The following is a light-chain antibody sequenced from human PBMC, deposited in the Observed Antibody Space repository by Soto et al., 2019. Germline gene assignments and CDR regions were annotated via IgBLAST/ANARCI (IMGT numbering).Light chain of an antibody. Sequence: EILRTQSPATLSVSPGERVTLSCRAGQGVTTNFAWYQQKSGQSPRLLIYDVSSRATGVPSRFSGTGSETDFTLTISGLQSEDSAIYFCQQYNNLPFSFGPVTRLENK. CDR2: DVS. J-gene: IGKJ5*01. CDR3: QQYNNLPFS. V-gene: IGKV3-15*01. CDR1: QGVTTN.